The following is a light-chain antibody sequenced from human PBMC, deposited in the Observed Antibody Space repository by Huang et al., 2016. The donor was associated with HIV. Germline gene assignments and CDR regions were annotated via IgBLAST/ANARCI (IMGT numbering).Light chain of an antibody. CDR1: QNINYF. Sequence: DIQMTQFPSSLSASVGDRVNITCRASQNINYFLNWFQQKPGKAPKLLIYPASFLQSGVPSRFSGSGSGTDFTLTISSLQPEDFATYYCQQSYSTPPTFGQGSKLEIK. J-gene: IGKJ2*01. V-gene: IGKV1-39*01. CDR3: QQSYSTPPT. CDR2: PAS.